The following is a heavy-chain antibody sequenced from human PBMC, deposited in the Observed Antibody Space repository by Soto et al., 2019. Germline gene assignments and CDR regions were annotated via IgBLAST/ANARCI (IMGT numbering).Heavy chain of an antibody. CDR1: GFTFSSYA. V-gene: IGHV3-74*01. D-gene: IGHD3-9*01. J-gene: IGHJ3*02. CDR2: INTDESST. CDR3: ARDPTHYDILTGYSYHAFDI. Sequence: EVQLLESGGGLVQPGGSLRLSCAASGFTFSSYAMSWVRQAPGKGLEWVSHINTDESSTTYADSVKGRFTISRDNAGNTLYLQMNSLRAENTAVYYCARDPTHYDILTGYSYHAFDIWGQGTKVTVSS.